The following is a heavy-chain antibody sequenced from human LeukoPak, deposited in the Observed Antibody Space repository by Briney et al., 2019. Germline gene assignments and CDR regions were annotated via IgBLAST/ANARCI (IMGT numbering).Heavy chain of an antibody. CDR1: GYSFTSYW. CDR3: ATHSGDCSSTSCPFDY. CDR2: IYPGDSDT. V-gene: IGHV5-51*01. Sequence: PGESLKISCQGSGYSFTSYWIGWVRQMPGKGLEWIGIIYPGDSDTRYSPSFQGQVTISADKSISTAYLQWSSLKASDTAMYYCATHSGDCSSTSCPFDYWGQGTLVTVSS. J-gene: IGHJ4*02. D-gene: IGHD2-2*01.